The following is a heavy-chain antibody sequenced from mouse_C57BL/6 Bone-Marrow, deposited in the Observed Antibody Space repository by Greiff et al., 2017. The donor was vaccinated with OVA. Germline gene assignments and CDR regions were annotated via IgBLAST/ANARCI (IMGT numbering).Heavy chain of an antibody. V-gene: IGHV5-4*01. CDR3: ARYSSYYYAMDY. CDR2: ISDGGSYT. Sequence: VQLKESGGGLVKPGGSLKLSCAASGFTFSSYAMSWVRQTPEKRLEWVATISDGGSYTYYPDNVKGRFTISRDNAKNNLYLQMSHLKSEDTAMYYCARYSSYYYAMDYWGQGTSVTVSS. J-gene: IGHJ4*01. D-gene: IGHD1-1*01. CDR1: GFTFSSYA.